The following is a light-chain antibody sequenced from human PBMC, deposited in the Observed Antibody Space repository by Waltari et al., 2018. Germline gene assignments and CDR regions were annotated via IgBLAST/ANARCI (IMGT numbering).Light chain of an antibody. CDR3: FSYRRSSTWV. CDR2: DVT. Sequence: QSALTQPASVSGSPGQSITIPCTGTSSDVGGYDYVSWYQQHPGKAPKLLIYDVTKRPAVVSNRFSGSKSANTASLTISGLQAEDEADYYCFSYRRSSTWVFGEGTKLTVL. J-gene: IGLJ3*02. V-gene: IGLV2-14*03. CDR1: SSDVGGYDY.